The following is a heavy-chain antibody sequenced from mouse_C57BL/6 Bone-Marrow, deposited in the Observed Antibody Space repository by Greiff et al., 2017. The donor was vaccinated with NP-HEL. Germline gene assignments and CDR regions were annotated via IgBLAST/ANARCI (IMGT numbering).Heavy chain of an antibody. J-gene: IGHJ4*01. V-gene: IGHV1-72*01. CDR2: IDPNSGGT. CDR1: GYTFTSYW. CDR3: ARSRLLHVPYAMDY. Sequence: VQLQQPGAELVKPGASVKLSCKASGYTFTSYWMHWVKQRPGRGLEWLGRIDPNSGGTKYNEKFKGKATLTVDKPSSTAYMQLSSLTSEDSAVYDCARSRLLHVPYAMDYWGQGTSVTVSS. D-gene: IGHD2-3*01.